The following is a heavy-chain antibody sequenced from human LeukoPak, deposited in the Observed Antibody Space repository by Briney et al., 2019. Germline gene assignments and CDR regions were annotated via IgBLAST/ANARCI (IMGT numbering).Heavy chain of an antibody. V-gene: IGHV1-69*05. CDR2: IIPIFGTA. D-gene: IGHD2-2*02. CDR1: GGTFSSYA. Sequence: SVKVSCKASGGTFSSYAISWVRQAPGQGLEWMGGIIPIFGTANYAQKFQGRVTITTDESTSTAYMELSSLRSEDTAVYYCARGACRRRTSCYNNVCAGGYFALWGRGTLVTVSS. J-gene: IGHJ2*01. CDR3: ARGACRRRTSCYNNVCAGGYFAL.